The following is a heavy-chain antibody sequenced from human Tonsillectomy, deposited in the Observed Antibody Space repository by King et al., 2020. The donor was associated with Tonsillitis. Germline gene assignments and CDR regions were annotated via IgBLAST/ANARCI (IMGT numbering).Heavy chain of an antibody. CDR1: GFTFSSYG. CDR2: ISYDGSNK. J-gene: IGHJ1*01. D-gene: IGHD2-21*02. V-gene: IGHV3-30*18. CDR3: AKEALAVVGTGDFQH. Sequence: VQLVESGGGVVQPGRSLRVSCAASGFTFSSYGMHWVRQAPGKGLEWVAVISYDGSNKYYAESVKGRFTISRDNSKNTLYLRMNSLRAEDTAGYYCAKEALAVVGTGDFQHWGEGTLVTVSS.